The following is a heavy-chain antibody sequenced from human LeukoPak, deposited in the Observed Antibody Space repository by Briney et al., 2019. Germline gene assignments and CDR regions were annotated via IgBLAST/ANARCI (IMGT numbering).Heavy chain of an antibody. CDR1: GFTFSSSA. J-gene: IGHJ3*02. CDR3: AKGDRYYYDSSGYVAFDI. V-gene: IGHV3-23*01. D-gene: IGHD3-22*01. CDR2: ISGSGSST. Sequence: GGSLRLSCAASGFTFSSSAMSWVRQAPGKGLEWVSTISGSGSSTYYADSVKGRFTISRDNSKNTLYLQMNSLRAEDTAFYYCAKGDRYYYDSSGYVAFDIWGQGTMVTVSS.